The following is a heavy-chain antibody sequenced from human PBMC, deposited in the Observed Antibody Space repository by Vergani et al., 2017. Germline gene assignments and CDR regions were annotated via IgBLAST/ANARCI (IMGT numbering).Heavy chain of an antibody. CDR1: GGSISSYY. CDR3: ARGHYDFWSGYYTGGFDY. D-gene: IGHD3-3*01. CDR2: IYYSGST. J-gene: IGHJ4*02. Sequence: QVQLQESGPGLVKPSETLSLTCTVSGGSISSYYWSWIRQPPGKGPEWIGYIYYSGSTNYNPSLKSRVTISVDTSKNQFSLKLSSVTAADTAVYYCARGHYDFWSGYYTGGFDYWGQGTLVTVSS. V-gene: IGHV4-59*01.